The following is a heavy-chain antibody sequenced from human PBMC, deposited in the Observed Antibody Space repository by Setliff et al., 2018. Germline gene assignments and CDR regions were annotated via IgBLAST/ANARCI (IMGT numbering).Heavy chain of an antibody. CDR3: VREGVDSRSSTDYRYYMDV. CDR1: GGTFTNYG. J-gene: IGHJ6*03. CDR2: TIPMFGTT. V-gene: IGHV1-69*05. Sequence: SVKVSCKASGGTFTNYGVSWVRQAPGQGLEWMGGTIPMFGTTDYARKFQGRVTIITDESTSTAYMQLSSLGSEDTAVYYCVREGVDSRSSTDYRYYMDVWGKGTTVTVSS. D-gene: IGHD3-22*01.